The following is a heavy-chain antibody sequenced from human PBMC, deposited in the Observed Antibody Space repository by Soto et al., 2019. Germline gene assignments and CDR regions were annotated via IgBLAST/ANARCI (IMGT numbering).Heavy chain of an antibody. J-gene: IGHJ6*02. CDR2: FYYYTGTA. D-gene: IGHD4-17*01. CDR1: GDSVSSKTYY. Sequence: QLLQESGPGLVKPSETLSLTCTVSGDSVSSKTYYWGWIRQPPGKGLEWIGSFYYYTGTAYYNPSRRSRVTISVDTSKNQFTLTLSSVTAADSAVYYCANDYGDYKSYYVMDVWGQGTTVTVSS. CDR3: ANDYGDYKSYYVMDV. V-gene: IGHV4-39*01.